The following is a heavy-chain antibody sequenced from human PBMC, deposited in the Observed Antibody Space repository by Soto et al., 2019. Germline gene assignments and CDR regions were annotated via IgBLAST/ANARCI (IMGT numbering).Heavy chain of an antibody. CDR2: ISSSSSYI. Sequence: GGSLRLSCAASGFTFSSYSMNWVRQAPGKGLEWVSSISSSSSYIYYADSVKGRFTISRDNAKNSLYLQMNSLRAEDTAVYYCARDPGGPYCSGGSCYPPYDYWRQRTLVTVSS. J-gene: IGHJ4*02. CDR1: GFTFSSYS. CDR3: ARDPGGPYCSGGSCYPPYDY. V-gene: IGHV3-21*01. D-gene: IGHD2-15*01.